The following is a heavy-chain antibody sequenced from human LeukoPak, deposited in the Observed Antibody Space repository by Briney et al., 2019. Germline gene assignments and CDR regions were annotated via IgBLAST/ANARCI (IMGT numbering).Heavy chain of an antibody. J-gene: IGHJ3*02. CDR1: GDSIRITNW. CDR3: ARHSGYYYARDAFDI. V-gene: IGHV4-4*02. Sequence: SETLPLTCAVSGDSIRITNWWSWVRQAPGKGLEWIGEISDTGITKYNPSLESRVTISVDTSKNQFSLKLTSVTAADTAVYYCARHSGYYYARDAFDIWGQGTMVTVSS. D-gene: IGHD3-22*01. CDR2: ISDTGIT.